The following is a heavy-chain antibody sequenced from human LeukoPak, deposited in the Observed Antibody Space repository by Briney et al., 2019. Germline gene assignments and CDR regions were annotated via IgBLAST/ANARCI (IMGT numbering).Heavy chain of an antibody. CDR2: INPNSGGT. V-gene: IGHV1-2*06. CDR3: ARGPRLDSSGWYYGAFDI. CDR1: GYTFTGYY. Sequence: ASVKVSCKASGYTFTGYYMQWVRQAPGQGLEWMGRINPNSGGTNYAQKFQGRVTMTRDTSISTAYMELSRLRSDDTAVYYCARGPRLDSSGWYYGAFDIWGQGTMVTVSS. J-gene: IGHJ3*02. D-gene: IGHD6-19*01.